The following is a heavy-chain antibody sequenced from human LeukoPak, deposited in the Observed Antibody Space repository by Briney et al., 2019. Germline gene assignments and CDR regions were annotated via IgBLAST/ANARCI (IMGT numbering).Heavy chain of an antibody. CDR1: GGSISSYY. CDR2: IYTSGST. V-gene: IGHV4-4*07. Sequence: SETLSLTCTVSGGSISSYYWSWIRQPAGKGLEWIGRIYTSGSTNYNPSLKSRVTMSVDTSKNQFSLKLSSVTAADTAVYYCARGYYDSRYYNYYMGVWGKGTTVTVSS. D-gene: IGHD3-22*01. J-gene: IGHJ6*03. CDR3: ARGYYDSRYYNYYMGV.